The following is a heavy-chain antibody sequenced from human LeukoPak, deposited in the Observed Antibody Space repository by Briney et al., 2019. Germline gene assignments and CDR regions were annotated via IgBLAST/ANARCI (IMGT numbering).Heavy chain of an antibody. CDR2: IRSKANSYAT. CDR3: TTDSLFYGANSGREDY. CDR1: GFTLSGSA. J-gene: IGHJ4*02. V-gene: IGHV3-73*01. D-gene: IGHD4-23*01. Sequence: GGSLKLSCAASGFTLSGSAMHWVRQASGKGLEWVGRIRSKANSYATAYTASVKGRFTISRDDSKNTAYLQMNSLKTEDTAVYYCTTDSLFYGANSGREDYWGQGTLVTVSS.